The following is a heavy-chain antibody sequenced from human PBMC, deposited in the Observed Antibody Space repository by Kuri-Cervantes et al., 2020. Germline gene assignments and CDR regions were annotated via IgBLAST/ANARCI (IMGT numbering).Heavy chain of an antibody. Sequence: GESLKISCAASGFTFSSYSMNWVRQAPGKGLEWVSSISSSSSYIYYADSVKGRFTISRDNAKNSLYLQMNSLRAEDTAVYYCARDITMVRGVYRWGGDFDYWGQGTLVTVSS. CDR2: ISSSSSYI. CDR3: ARDITMVRGVYRWGGDFDY. CDR1: GFTFSSYS. J-gene: IGHJ4*02. D-gene: IGHD3-10*01. V-gene: IGHV3-21*01.